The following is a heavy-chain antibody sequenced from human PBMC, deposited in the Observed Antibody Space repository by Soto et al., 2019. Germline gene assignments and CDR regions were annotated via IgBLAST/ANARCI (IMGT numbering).Heavy chain of an antibody. D-gene: IGHD5-12*01. J-gene: IGHJ6*02. CDR3: ATVRYSAAYSYSYGMDV. CDR1: GCTFTSSA. Sequence: SVNVSCNPSGCTFTSSAVQWMRQARGQRLEWIGWIVVDTGNTNYAQKFQERVTITRDMSTSTAYMELSSLRSEDTAVYYCATVRYSAAYSYSYGMDVWGQGTTVTVSS. V-gene: IGHV1-58*01. CDR2: IVVDTGNT.